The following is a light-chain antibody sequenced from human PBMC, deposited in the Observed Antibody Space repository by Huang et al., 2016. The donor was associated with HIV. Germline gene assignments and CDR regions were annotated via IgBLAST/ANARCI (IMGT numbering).Light chain of an antibody. CDR1: QNVGNN. J-gene: IGKJ1*01. V-gene: IGKV3D-15*01. CDR2: GPS. Sequence: EIVMTQSPATLSVSLGERTTLSCRASQNVGNNLAWYQQKPGQGPSLLMYGPSTRATGIPARFSGRGSGTEFTLTISSLQSEDLAVYFCQQYDDWPWRFGHGTKVEVK. CDR3: QQYDDWPWR.